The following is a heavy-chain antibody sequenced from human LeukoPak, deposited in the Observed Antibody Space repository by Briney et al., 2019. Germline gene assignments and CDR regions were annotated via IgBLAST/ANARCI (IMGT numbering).Heavy chain of an antibody. V-gene: IGHV4-59*08. CDR3: ARHPVYNYPDY. J-gene: IGHJ4*02. D-gene: IGHD3-16*01. Sequence: KPSETLSLTCTVSGGSISSYYWSWIRQPPGKGLEWIGYIHYSGSTNYNPSLKSRVTISVDTSKNQFSLKLSSVTAADTAVYYCARHPVYNYPDYWGQGTLVTVSS. CDR2: IHYSGST. CDR1: GGSISSYY.